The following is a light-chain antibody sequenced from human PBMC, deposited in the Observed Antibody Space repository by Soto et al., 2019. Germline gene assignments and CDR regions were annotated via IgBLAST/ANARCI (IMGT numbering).Light chain of an antibody. CDR1: QSISSW. V-gene: IGKV1-39*01. J-gene: IGKJ5*01. CDR2: AAS. Sequence: DIQMTQSPSTLSPSVGERVAIPSRLSQSISSWLAWYQQKPGKAPKLLIYAASSLQSGVPSRFSGSGSGTDFTLTISSLQPEDFATYYCQQSYSTPRITFGQGTRLEIK. CDR3: QQSYSTPRIT.